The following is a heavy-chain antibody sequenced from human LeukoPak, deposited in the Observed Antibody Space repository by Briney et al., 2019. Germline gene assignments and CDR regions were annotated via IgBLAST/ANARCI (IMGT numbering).Heavy chain of an antibody. V-gene: IGHV4-59*01. CDR1: GGSISTYY. D-gene: IGHD1-1*01. CDR2: IYYSGST. CDR3: ARAQLNLLVDFGMDV. J-gene: IGHJ6*02. Sequence: SETLSLTCADSGGSISTYYWSWIRQPPGKGLEWIGYIYYSGSTNYNPSLKSRVTISVDTSKTQFSLKLSSVTAVDTAVYYCARAQLNLLVDFGMDVWGQGTTVTVSS.